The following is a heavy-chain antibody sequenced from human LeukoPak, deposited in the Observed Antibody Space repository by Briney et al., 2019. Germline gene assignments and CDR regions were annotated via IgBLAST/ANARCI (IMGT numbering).Heavy chain of an antibody. CDR3: ARAELGYCSGGSCYPVLY. CDR1: GYTFTGYY. Sequence: ASVKVSCKASGYTFTGYYMHWVRQAPGQGLEWMGRINPNSGGTNYAQKFQGRVTMTRDTSISTAYMELSRLRSDDTAVYYCARAELGYCSGGSCYPVLYWGQGTLVTVSS. CDR2: INPNSGGT. J-gene: IGHJ4*02. D-gene: IGHD2-15*01. V-gene: IGHV1-2*06.